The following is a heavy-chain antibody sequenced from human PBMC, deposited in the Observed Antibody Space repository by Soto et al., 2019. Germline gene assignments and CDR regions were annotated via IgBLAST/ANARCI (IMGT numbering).Heavy chain of an antibody. Sequence: SETLSLTCAVYGGSFSGYYWSWIRQPPGKGLEWIGEINHSGSTNYNPSLKSRVTISVDTSKNQFSLKLSSVTAADTAVYYCASVELEPRNLYYRDVWGKGTTVTVSS. V-gene: IGHV4-34*01. J-gene: IGHJ6*03. CDR2: INHSGST. D-gene: IGHD1-1*01. CDR1: GGSFSGYY. CDR3: ASVELEPRNLYYRDV.